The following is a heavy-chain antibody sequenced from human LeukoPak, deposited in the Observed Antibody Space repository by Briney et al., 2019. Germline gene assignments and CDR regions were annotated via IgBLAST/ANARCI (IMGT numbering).Heavy chain of an antibody. Sequence: GGSLRLSCAASGFTFSNYDMHWVRQATGEGLEWVSAIGTAGDTQYPDSVKGRFTISRENAKNSLYLQMNSLRAGDTAVYYCARGSLFGDYDNWFDPWGQGTLVTVSS. CDR1: GFTFSNYD. J-gene: IGHJ5*02. D-gene: IGHD4-17*01. CDR3: ARGSLFGDYDNWFDP. CDR2: IGTAGDT. V-gene: IGHV3-13*04.